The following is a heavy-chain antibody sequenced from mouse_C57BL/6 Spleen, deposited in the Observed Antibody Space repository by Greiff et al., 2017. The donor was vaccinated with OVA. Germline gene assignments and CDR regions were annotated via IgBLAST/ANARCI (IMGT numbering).Heavy chain of an antibody. J-gene: IGHJ3*01. Sequence: EVQLQQSGPGLVKPSQSLSLTCSVTGYSITSGYFWYWLRPSPGNLLECMDNISDDGSNNYNPTLKNRISITRDTSKNQFFLKLNCVTTEDTATYYCARGIYYDYDDGAWFAYWGQGTLVTVSA. D-gene: IGHD2-4*01. CDR1: GYSITSGYF. CDR3: ARGIYYDYDDGAWFAY. V-gene: IGHV3-6*01. CDR2: ISDDGSN.